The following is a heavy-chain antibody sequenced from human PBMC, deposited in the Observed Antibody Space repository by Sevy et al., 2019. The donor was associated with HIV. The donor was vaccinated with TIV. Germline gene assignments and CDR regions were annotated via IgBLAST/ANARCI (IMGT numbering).Heavy chain of an antibody. CDR1: GGSFSGYY. V-gene: IGHV4-34*01. CDR2: INHSGST. CDR3: SSGGIAARNDAFDI. J-gene: IGHJ3*02. Sequence: SETLSLTCAVYGGSFSGYYWSWIRQPPGKGLEWIGEINHSGSTNYNPSLKSRVTISVDTSMNQFSLKLSSVTAADTAVYYCSSGGIAARNDAFDIWGQGTMVTVSS. D-gene: IGHD6-6*01.